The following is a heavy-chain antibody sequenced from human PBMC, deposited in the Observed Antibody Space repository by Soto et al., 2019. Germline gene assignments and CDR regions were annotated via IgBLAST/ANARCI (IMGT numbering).Heavy chain of an antibody. Sequence: QVHLVESGGGVVQPGGSLRLSCAASGFTFKSFAMHWVRQAPGEGLEWVAFISDDGSNQYFADSVTGRCTISRDNSENTVSLQIDSLRPGDTAVYYCAKDLYSGSYSSYYFHHWGQGILVTVSS. J-gene: IGHJ4*02. V-gene: IGHV3-30*18. D-gene: IGHD1-26*01. CDR2: ISDDGSNQ. CDR1: GFTFKSFA. CDR3: AKDLYSGSYSSYYFHH.